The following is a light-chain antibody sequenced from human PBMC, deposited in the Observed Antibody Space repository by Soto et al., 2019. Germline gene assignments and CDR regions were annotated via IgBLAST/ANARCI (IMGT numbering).Light chain of an antibody. Sequence: EIVMTPSPATLSVSPGESATPSCRASQSVSSNLAWHQQKPGQAPRILMYAASTRATGISARFSGSGSGTEFTLTISSLQSEDFAVYYCQQYHNWPITFGQGTRLEIK. CDR1: QSVSSN. J-gene: IGKJ5*01. CDR2: AAS. CDR3: QQYHNWPIT. V-gene: IGKV3-15*01.